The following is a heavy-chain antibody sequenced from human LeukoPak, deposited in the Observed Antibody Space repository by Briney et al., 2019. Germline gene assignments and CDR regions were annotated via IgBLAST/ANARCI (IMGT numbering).Heavy chain of an antibody. V-gene: IGHV4-30-2*01. Sequence: PSQTLSLTCTVSGGSISSGGYYWSWIRQPPGKGLEWIGYIYHSGSTYYNPSLKSRVTISVDGSKNQFSLKLSSVTAADTAVYYCARDRGGDYYYYMDVWGKGTTVTVSS. CDR1: GGSISSGGYY. D-gene: IGHD3-16*01. CDR2: IYHSGST. CDR3: ARDRGGDYYYYMDV. J-gene: IGHJ6*03.